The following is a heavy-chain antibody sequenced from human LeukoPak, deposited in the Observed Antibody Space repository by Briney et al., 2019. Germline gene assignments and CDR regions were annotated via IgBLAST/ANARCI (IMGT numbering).Heavy chain of an antibody. CDR1: GGSISNYY. CDR3: ARVAELRYFDWFRTPYFDY. D-gene: IGHD3-9*01. CDR2: VYYTGST. Sequence: SETLSLTCPVSGGSISNYYYWTWIRQPPGKGLEWIGYVYYTGSTNFNPSLKSRVTMSLDTSRNQFSLKLTSLTAADTAVYYCARVAELRYFDWFRTPYFDYWGQGTLVTVSS. J-gene: IGHJ4*02. V-gene: IGHV4-59*01.